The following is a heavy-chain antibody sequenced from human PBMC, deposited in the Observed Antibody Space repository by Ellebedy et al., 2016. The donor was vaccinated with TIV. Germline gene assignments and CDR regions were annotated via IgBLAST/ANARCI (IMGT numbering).Heavy chain of an antibody. V-gene: IGHV3-9*01. Sequence: SLKISXAASGFTFDDYAMHWVRQAPGKGLEWVSGISWNSGSIGYADSVKGRFTISRDNAKNSLYLQMNSLRAEDTALYYCAKDIGWGYYFDYWGQGTLVTVSS. J-gene: IGHJ4*02. CDR2: ISWNSGSI. D-gene: IGHD3-16*01. CDR3: AKDIGWGYYFDY. CDR1: GFTFDDYA.